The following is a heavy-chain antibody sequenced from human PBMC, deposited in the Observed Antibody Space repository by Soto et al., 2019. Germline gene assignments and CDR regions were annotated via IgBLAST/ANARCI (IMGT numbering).Heavy chain of an antibody. V-gene: IGHV3-21*06. Sequence: EVQLVESGGGLVKPGGSLRLSCGASGFAFITYSMNWVRQAPGKGLEWVSSISSSSSYIYYADSVKGRFTISRDNAKNSLYLQMNSLRAEDTAMYYCARGWELPSSYDMDVWGLGTTVTVSS. CDR3: ARGWELPSSYDMDV. CDR2: ISSSSSYI. CDR1: GFAFITYS. D-gene: IGHD1-26*01. J-gene: IGHJ6*02.